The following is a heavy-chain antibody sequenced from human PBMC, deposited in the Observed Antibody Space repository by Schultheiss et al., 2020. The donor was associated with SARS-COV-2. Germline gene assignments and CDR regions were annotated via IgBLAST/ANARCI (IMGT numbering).Heavy chain of an antibody. CDR2: ISSSSSYI. Sequence: SCAASGFTFSSYSMNWVRQAPGKGLEWVSSISSSSSYIYYADSVKGRFTISRDNSKNTLYLQMNSLRAEDTAVYYCARDPGFGYWGQGTLVTVSS. J-gene: IGHJ4*02. CDR3: ARDPGFGY. CDR1: GFTFSSYS. V-gene: IGHV3-21*01. D-gene: IGHD3-10*01.